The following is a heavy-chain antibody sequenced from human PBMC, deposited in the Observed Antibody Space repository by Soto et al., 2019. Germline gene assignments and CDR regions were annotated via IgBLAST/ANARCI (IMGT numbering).Heavy chain of an antibody. J-gene: IGHJ4*02. CDR1: GFTFSSYG. CDR3: AREFPDSTPVDY. Sequence: GGSLRLSCAASGFTFSSYGMHWVRQAPGKGLEWVAVIWYDGSNKYYADSVKGRFTISRDNSKNTLYLQMNSLRAEDTAVYYCAREFPDSTPVDYWGQGTLVTVSS. CDR2: IWYDGSNK. V-gene: IGHV3-33*01.